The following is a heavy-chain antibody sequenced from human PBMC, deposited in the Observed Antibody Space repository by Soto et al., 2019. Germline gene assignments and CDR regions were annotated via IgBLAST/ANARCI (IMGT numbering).Heavy chain of an antibody. Sequence: SETLSLTCAVSGYSLSSGSYWGWIRQLPGKGPEWIASIYHGGTTFYNPSLKSRVTLSVDTSKNHYSLKLRSVTAADTAVYYCARVHVMVVAGSTFDYWGPGILVTVSS. CDR1: GYSLSSGSY. CDR3: ARVHVMVVAGSTFDY. CDR2: IYHGGTT. J-gene: IGHJ4*01. V-gene: IGHV4-38-2*01. D-gene: IGHD6-19*01.